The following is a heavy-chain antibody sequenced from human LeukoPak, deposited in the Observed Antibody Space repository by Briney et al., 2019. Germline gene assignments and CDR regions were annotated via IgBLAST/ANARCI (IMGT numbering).Heavy chain of an antibody. D-gene: IGHD3-10*01. CDR3: ARDGNWGVRDY. J-gene: IGHJ4*02. V-gene: IGHV1-18*01. Sequence: ASVKVSCMASGYTFINYDISWVRQAPGQGLEWMGWISAYNGNTNYAQKLQGRVTMTTDTSTSTAYMELRSLRSDDTAVYYCARDGNWGVRDYWGQGTLVTVSS. CDR2: ISAYNGNT. CDR1: GYTFINYD.